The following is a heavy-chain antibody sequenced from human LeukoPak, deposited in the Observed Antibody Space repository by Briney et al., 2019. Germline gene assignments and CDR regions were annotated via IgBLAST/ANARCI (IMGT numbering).Heavy chain of an antibody. D-gene: IGHD6-6*01. CDR1: GGSISSYY. CDR2: IYTSGST. J-gene: IGHJ3*02. CDR3: ARDFYRWIAAQGPSAFDI. Sequence: SETLSLTCTVSGGSISSYYWSWIRQPAGKGLEWIGRIYTSGSTNYNPSLKSRVTMSVDTSKNQFSLKLSSVTAADTAVYYCARDFYRWIAAQGPSAFDIWGQGTMVTVSS. V-gene: IGHV4-4*07.